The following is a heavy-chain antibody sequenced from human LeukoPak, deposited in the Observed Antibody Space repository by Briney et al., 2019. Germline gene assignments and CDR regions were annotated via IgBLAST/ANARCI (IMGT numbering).Heavy chain of an antibody. J-gene: IGHJ4*02. CDR2: MFASGST. CDR3: ARDGVGAMDFDY. CDR1: GGSISSYH. D-gene: IGHD1-26*01. V-gene: IGHV4-4*07. Sequence: PSETLSLTCTVSGGSISSYHWSWIRQPAGKGLEWIGRMFASGSTNYNPSLKSRVTISVDKSKYQFSLKLSSVTAADTAVYYCARDGVGAMDFDYWGPGTLVTVSS.